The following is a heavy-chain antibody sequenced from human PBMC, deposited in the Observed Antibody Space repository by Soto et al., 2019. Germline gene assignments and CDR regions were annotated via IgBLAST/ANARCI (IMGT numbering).Heavy chain of an antibody. Sequence: GGSLRLSCAASGFTFSSYSMNWVRQAPGKGLEWVSYISSSSSTIYYADSVKGRFTISRDNAKNSLYLQMNSLRDEDTAVYYCARLYRDPYYYYGMDVWGQGTTVTVSS. D-gene: IGHD2-2*02. V-gene: IGHV3-48*02. CDR3: ARLYRDPYYYYGMDV. J-gene: IGHJ6*02. CDR2: ISSSSSTI. CDR1: GFTFSSYS.